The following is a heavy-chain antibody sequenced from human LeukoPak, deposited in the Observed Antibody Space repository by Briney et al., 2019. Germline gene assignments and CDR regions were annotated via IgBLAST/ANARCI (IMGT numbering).Heavy chain of an antibody. J-gene: IGHJ6*03. V-gene: IGHV1-8*01. CDR2: MNPNSGNT. Sequence: GASVKVSCKASGYTFTSYDINWVRQATGQGLEWMGWMNPNSGNTGYAQKFQGRVTMTRNTSISTAYMELSSLRSEDTAVYYCARGVSSLYYYYYMDVWGKGTTVTVSS. CDR3: ARGVSSLYYYYYMDV. D-gene: IGHD1-14*01. CDR1: GYTFTSYD.